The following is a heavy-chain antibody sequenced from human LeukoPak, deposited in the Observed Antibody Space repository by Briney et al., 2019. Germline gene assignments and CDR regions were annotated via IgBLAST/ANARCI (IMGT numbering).Heavy chain of an antibody. CDR1: GYTFTSYY. J-gene: IGHJ4*02. CDR3: ARDYPPREFVGDLDY. D-gene: IGHD3-10*01. Sequence: ASVKVSCKASGYTFTSYYMHWVRQAPGQGLEWMGIINPSGGSTSYAQKFQGRVTMTRDTSTSTVYMELSSLRSEDTAVYYCARDYPPREFVGDLDYWGQGTLVTVSS. CDR2: INPSGGST. V-gene: IGHV1-46*01.